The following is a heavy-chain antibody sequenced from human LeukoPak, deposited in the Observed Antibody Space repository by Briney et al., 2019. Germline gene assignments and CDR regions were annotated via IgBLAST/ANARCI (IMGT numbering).Heavy chain of an antibody. CDR2: ISSSINYI. V-gene: IGHV3-21*01. CDR3: ARGAAAGKPY. CDR1: GFTFSSYS. D-gene: IGHD6-13*01. Sequence: PGGSLRLSCGASGFTFSSYSLNWVRQAPGKGLEWVSSISSSINYIYYADSVKGRFTISRDNAKNSLYLQMNSLRTEDTAVYYCARGAAAGKPYWGQGTLVTVSS. J-gene: IGHJ4*02.